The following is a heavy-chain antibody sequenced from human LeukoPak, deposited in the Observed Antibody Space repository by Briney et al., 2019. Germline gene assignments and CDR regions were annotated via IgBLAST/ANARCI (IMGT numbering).Heavy chain of an antibody. J-gene: IGHJ6*02. D-gene: IGHD5-18*01. CDR2: INPNSGGT. V-gene: IGHV1-2*02. Sequence: ASVEVSCKASGYTFTGYYMHWVRQAPGQGLEWMGWINPNSGGTNYEQKFQGRVTMTRDTSISTAYMELSRLRSDDTAVYYCARDLADTAMDYYYYGMDVWGQGTTVTVSS. CDR1: GYTFTGYY. CDR3: ARDLADTAMDYYYYGMDV.